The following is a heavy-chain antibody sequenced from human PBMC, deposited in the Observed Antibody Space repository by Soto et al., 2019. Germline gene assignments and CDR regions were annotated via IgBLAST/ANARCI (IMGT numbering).Heavy chain of an antibody. V-gene: IGHV4-59*06. CDR3: ARVVSSELVIPHGMDV. J-gene: IGHJ6*02. D-gene: IGHD3-9*01. CDR1: GGSISSYY. Sequence: PSETLSLTCTVSGGSISSYYWSWIRQPPGKGLEWIGYIYYSGSTYYNPSLKSRVTISVDTSKNQFSLKLSSVTAADTAVYYCARVVSSELVIPHGMDVWGQGTTVTVSS. CDR2: IYYSGST.